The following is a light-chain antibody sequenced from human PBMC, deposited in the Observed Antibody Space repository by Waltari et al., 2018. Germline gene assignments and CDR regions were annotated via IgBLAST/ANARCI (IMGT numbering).Light chain of an antibody. V-gene: IGLV1-51*01. CDR1: IGNNY. CDR3: GTWDSSLSAWV. J-gene: IGLJ3*02. CDR2: DNN. Sequence: QSVLTQPPSVSAAPGQKVTISNIGNNYVSWYQQLPGTAPKLLIYDNNKRPSGIPDRFSGSKSGTSANLGITGLQTGDEADYYCGTWDSSLSAWVFGGGTKLTVL.